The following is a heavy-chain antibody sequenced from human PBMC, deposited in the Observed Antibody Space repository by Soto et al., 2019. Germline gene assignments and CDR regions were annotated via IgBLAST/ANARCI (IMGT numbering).Heavy chain of an antibody. CDR3: ARDFHCSGGSCYSQGNYYYGMDV. V-gene: IGHV4-59*12. J-gene: IGHJ6*02. Sequence: SETLSLTCTVSGGSISSYYWSWIRQPPGKGLEWIGYIYYSGSTNYNPSLKSRVTISVDKSKNQFSLKLNSVTAADTAVYYCARDFHCSGGSCYSQGNYYYGMDVWGQGTTVTVSS. CDR1: GGSISSYY. D-gene: IGHD2-15*01. CDR2: IYYSGST.